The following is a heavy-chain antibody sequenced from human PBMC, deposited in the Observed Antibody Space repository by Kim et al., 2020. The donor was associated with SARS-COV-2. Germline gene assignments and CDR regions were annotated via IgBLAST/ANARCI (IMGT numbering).Heavy chain of an antibody. D-gene: IGHD3-10*01. Sequence: GGSRRLSCAASGFTLSSYSMNLVRQAPGKGLEWVSYISSSSSDIYYTDSVKGQFTISRDNPKNSLYLQMNSLRVEDTALYDCARSCYSGGMDVWGQGTTVTVSS. CDR3: ARSCYSGGMDV. CDR1: GFTLSSYS. CDR2: ISSSSSDI. V-gene: IGHV3-21*01. J-gene: IGHJ6*02.